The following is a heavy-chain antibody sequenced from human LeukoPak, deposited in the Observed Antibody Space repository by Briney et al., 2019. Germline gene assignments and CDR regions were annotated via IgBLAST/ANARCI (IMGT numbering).Heavy chain of an antibody. Sequence: GGSLRLSCAASGFTLRSYAVICVRGAWGKGLDGVLAISGHAGSTYYADSVKGRFTMSRDNSKNTLYLEMNSLRAEDTAVYYCAKDIVVVPAASNAFDVWGQGTMVTVSS. J-gene: IGHJ3*01. V-gene: IGHV3-23*01. CDR2: ISGHAGST. CDR3: AKDIVVVPAASNAFDV. CDR1: GFTLRSYA. D-gene: IGHD2-2*01.